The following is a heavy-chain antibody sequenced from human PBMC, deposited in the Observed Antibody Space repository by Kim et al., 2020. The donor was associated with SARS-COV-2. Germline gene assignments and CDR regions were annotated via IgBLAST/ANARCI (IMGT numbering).Heavy chain of an antibody. Sequence: GGSLRLSCAGSGFTFSDYYMNWIRQAPGKGLEWVSYISNSGSYTNYADSVKGRFTISRANAKNLLYLQMNSLRAEDTAVYYCTRGYSSGWSQVDWGQGTLVTVSS. CDR3: TRGYSSGWSQVD. CDR1: GFTFSDYY. CDR2: ISNSGSYT. D-gene: IGHD6-19*01. V-gene: IGHV3-11*06. J-gene: IGHJ4*02.